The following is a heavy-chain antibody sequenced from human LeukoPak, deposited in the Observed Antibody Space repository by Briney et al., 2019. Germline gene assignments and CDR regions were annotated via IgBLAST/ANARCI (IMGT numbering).Heavy chain of an antibody. J-gene: IGHJ4*02. CDR3: ASPAPVLWFGESTLEPPDY. V-gene: IGHV3-30*02. CDR1: GFTFSSYG. Sequence: GGSLRLSCAASGFTFSSYGMHWVRQAPGKGLEWVAFIRYDGSNKYYADSVKGRFTISRDNSKNTLYLQMNSLRAEDTAVYYCASPAPVLWFGESTLEPPDYWGQGTLVTVSS. CDR2: IRYDGSNK. D-gene: IGHD3-10*01.